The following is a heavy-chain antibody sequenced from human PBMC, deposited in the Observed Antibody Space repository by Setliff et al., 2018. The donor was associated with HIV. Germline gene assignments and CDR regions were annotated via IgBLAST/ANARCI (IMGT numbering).Heavy chain of an antibody. D-gene: IGHD5-12*01. CDR1: RFAFNTYA. Sequence: GGSLRLSCEASRFAFNTYALHWVRQAPGKGLEWVANINQDGSIIKYLDSVKGRCTISRDNAKHSVYLEMNSLRAEDTAVYYCASGGGYWIDHWGQGMLVTVSS. CDR3: ASGGGYWIDH. V-gene: IGHV3-7*01. CDR2: INQDGSII. J-gene: IGHJ5*02.